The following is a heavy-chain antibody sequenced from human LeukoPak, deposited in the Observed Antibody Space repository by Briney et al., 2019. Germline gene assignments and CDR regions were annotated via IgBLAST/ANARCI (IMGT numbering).Heavy chain of an antibody. CDR3: VKGQYSSAWFPDY. CDR2: ISRDGGST. CDR1: GFSFVNSA. Sequence: GGSLRLSCSASGFSFVNSAMHWVRQAPGKGLEYVSAISRDGGSTYYADSVKGRFSISRDSFKNTLDLQMSSLRAEDAAVYYCVKGQYSSAWFPDYWGQGTLVTVSS. J-gene: IGHJ4*02. D-gene: IGHD6-19*01. V-gene: IGHV3-64D*06.